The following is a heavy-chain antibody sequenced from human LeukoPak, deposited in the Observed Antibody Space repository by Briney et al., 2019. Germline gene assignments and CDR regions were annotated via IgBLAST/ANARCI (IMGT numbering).Heavy chain of an antibody. D-gene: IGHD4-17*01. CDR3: TRSRGDYERGYFDY. CDR2: IDQGGSVK. V-gene: IGHV3-7*01. J-gene: IGHJ4*02. CDR1: GFTFSGYW. Sequence: GGSLRLSCAVSGFTFSGYWMRWVRQAPGKGLEWGANIDQGGSVKYYADSVKGRFTISRDNAKNSLYLQMNSLRAEDTAVYCCTRSRGDYERGYFDYWGQGTLVTVSS.